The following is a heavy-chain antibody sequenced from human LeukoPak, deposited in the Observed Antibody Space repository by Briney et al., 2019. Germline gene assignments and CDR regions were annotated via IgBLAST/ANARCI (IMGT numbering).Heavy chain of an antibody. CDR1: GFTFSSYT. D-gene: IGHD3-22*01. CDR3: AKGSYYDSSGSFYFDY. J-gene: IGHJ4*02. Sequence: GGSLRLSCAASGFTFSSYTMSWVRQAPGKGLEWVSGISGSGDNTYYADSVKGRFTISRDNSKNTLYVQVNSLGTEDTAAYYCAKGSYYDSSGSFYFDYWGQGTLVTVSS. V-gene: IGHV3-23*01. CDR2: ISGSGDNT.